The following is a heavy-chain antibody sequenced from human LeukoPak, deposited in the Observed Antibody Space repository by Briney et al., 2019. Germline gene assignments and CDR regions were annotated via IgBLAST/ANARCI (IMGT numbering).Heavy chain of an antibody. CDR3: ARHGTISSESYFDY. V-gene: IGHV4-59*08. CDR1: GGSISSYY. D-gene: IGHD1-14*01. CDR2: IHNSGRT. Sequence: SETLSLTCTVSGGSISSYYWSWIRQPPGQGLEWIGYIHNSGRTNYNPSLKSRVTGFVDTSKNQVSLRLSSVTAADTAVYYCARHGTISSESYFDYWGQGALVTVSS. J-gene: IGHJ4*02.